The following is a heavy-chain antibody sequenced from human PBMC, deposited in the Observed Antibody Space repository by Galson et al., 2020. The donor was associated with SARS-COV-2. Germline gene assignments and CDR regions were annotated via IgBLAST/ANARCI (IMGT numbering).Heavy chain of an antibody. CDR3: ARGGRGILRHIVVVTNPGAFDI. CDR2: IYTSGST. Sequence: SETLSLTCTVSGGSISSGSYYWSWIRQPAGKGLEWTGRIYTSGSTNYNPSLKSRVTISVDTSKNQFSLKLSSVTAADTAVYYGARGGRGILRHIVVVTNPGAFDIWGQGTMVTVSS. D-gene: IGHD2-21*02. CDR1: GGSISSGSYY. V-gene: IGHV4-61*02. J-gene: IGHJ3*02.